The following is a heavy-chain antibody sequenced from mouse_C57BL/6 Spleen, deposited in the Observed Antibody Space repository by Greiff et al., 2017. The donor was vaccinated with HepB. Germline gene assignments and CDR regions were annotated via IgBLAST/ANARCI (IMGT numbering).Heavy chain of an antibody. J-gene: IGHJ3*01. CDR1: GYSITSGYY. Sequence: EVKLQESGPGLVKPSQSLSLTCSVTGYSITSGYYWNWIRQFPGNKLEWMGYISYDGSNNYNPSLKNRISITRDTSKNQFFLKLNSVTTEDTATYYCAKAFSWFAYWGQGTLVTVSA. CDR3: AKAFSWFAY. V-gene: IGHV3-6*01. CDR2: ISYDGSN.